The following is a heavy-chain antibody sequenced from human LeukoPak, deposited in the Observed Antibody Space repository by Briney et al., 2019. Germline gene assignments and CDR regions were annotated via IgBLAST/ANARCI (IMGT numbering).Heavy chain of an antibody. CDR1: GNYW. CDR2: INSDGSWT. J-gene: IGHJ4*02. CDR3: FSGRDF. Sequence: GGSLRLSCAASGNYWMHWVRQVPGKGLVWVSHINSDGSWTSYADSVKGRFTISKDNAKNTVYLQMNSLRGEDTAVYYCFSGRDFWGQGTLVTVSS. V-gene: IGHV3-74*01.